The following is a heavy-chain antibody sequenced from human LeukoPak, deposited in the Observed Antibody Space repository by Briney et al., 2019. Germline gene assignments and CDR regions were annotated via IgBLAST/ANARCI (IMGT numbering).Heavy chain of an antibody. J-gene: IGHJ4*02. D-gene: IGHD6-13*01. CDR1: GFTFSNYP. V-gene: IGHV3-30*04. CDR2: ISYDGSDK. CDR3: AREEEVAAAGTGYFDY. Sequence: QTGRSLRLSCAASGFTFSNYPMHWVRQAPGKGLEWVAVISYDGSDKYDAASVKGRFTISRDNSKNTLYLQMNSLRAEDTAVYYCAREEEVAAAGTGYFDYWGQGTLVTVSS.